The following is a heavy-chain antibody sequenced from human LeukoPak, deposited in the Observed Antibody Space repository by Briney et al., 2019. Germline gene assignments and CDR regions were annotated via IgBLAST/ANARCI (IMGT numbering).Heavy chain of an antibody. CDR1: GFTFSSYA. D-gene: IGHD3-10*01. V-gene: IGHV3-23*01. Sequence: GGSLRLSCAASGFTFSSYAMTWVRQAPGKGLEWVSSISGSGGSAYYADSVKGRFAISRDNSKNTLYLQMNSLRAEDTAVYYCAKDGSGSYCLDYWGQGTLVTVSS. J-gene: IGHJ4*02. CDR2: ISGSGGSA. CDR3: AKDGSGSYCLDY.